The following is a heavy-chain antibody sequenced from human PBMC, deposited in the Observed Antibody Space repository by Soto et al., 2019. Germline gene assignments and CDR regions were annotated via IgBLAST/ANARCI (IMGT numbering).Heavy chain of an antibody. CDR2: ISSSSSYI. CDR1: GFTFSSYS. D-gene: IGHD3-3*01. Sequence: AGSLRLSCAASGFTFSSYSMNWVRQAPGKGLEWVSSISSSSSYIYYADSVKGRFTISRDNAKNSLYLQMNSLRAEDTAVYYCARDIGRSGYFDYWGQGTLVTVSS. J-gene: IGHJ4*02. V-gene: IGHV3-21*01. CDR3: ARDIGRSGYFDY.